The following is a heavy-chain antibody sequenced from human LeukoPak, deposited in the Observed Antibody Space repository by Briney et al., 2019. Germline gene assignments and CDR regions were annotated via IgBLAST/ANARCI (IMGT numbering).Heavy chain of an antibody. J-gene: IGHJ4*02. CDR2: ISYDGSDK. Sequence: GGSLRLSCAASGFTFSDYYMSWIRQAPGKGLEWVAVISYDGSDKFYADSVKGRFTISRDSSKNTLYLQMTSLRPEETAVYYCARARPSMWIDYWGQGTLATVSS. D-gene: IGHD5-12*01. CDR1: GFTFSDYY. CDR3: ARARPSMWIDY. V-gene: IGHV3-30*03.